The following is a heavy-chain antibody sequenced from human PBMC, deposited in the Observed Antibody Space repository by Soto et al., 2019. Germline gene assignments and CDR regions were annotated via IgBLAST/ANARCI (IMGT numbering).Heavy chain of an antibody. D-gene: IGHD3-16*01. CDR2: IKQDGTER. CDR3: TLAFEQTWPQFKQFDY. CDR1: QFTFTSYW. V-gene: IGHV3-7*01. Sequence: GGSLRLSCVASQFTFTSYWMGWLRQAPGKGLEWVATIKQDGTERYYLDSVRCRFTISRDNSKSSLYLQMDRLRAEDTAIYSCTLAFEQTWPQFKQFDYWGQGTTVTVSS. J-gene: IGHJ4*02.